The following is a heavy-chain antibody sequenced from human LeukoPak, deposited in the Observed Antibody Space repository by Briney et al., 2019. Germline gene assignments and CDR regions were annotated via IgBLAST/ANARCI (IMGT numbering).Heavy chain of an antibody. CDR2: IRSKANSYAT. J-gene: IGHJ4*02. CDR1: GFTFSYSG. D-gene: IGHD2-21*01. V-gene: IGHV3-73*01. Sequence: GSLRLSCAASGFTFSYSGMHWVRPASGKGLEWVGRIRSKANSYATAYAASVKGRFTISRDDSKNTAYLQMNSLKTEDTAVYYCTRYGDYPFDYWGQGTLVTVSS. CDR3: TRYGDYPFDY.